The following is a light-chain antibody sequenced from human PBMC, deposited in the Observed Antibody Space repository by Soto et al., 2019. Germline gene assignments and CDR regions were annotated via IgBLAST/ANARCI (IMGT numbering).Light chain of an antibody. CDR2: DNN. CDR3: ATWDSSLIAGV. J-gene: IGLJ2*01. CDR1: SSNIGNNF. V-gene: IGLV1-51*01. Sequence: QSVLTQPPSVSVAPGQTVTISCSGSSSNIGNNFVSWYQHLPGTAPKLLIYDNNKRPSGIPDRFSGTKSGTSATLGITGLQTGDEAHYYCATWDSSLIAGVFGGGTKLTVL.